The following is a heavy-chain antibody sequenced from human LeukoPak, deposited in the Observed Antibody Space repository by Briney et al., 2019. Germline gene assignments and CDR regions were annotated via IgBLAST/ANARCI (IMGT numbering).Heavy chain of an antibody. CDR1: GFTFSSYW. Sequence: GGSLRLSCAASGFTFSSYWMSWVRQAPGKGLEWVANIKQDGSEKYYVDSVKGRFTISRDNSKNTLYLQMNSLRAEDTAIYYCAKCSASYYNDAFDIWGRGTMVTVSS. V-gene: IGHV3-7*03. CDR3: AKCSASYYNDAFDI. J-gene: IGHJ3*02. D-gene: IGHD3-10*02. CDR2: IKQDGSEK.